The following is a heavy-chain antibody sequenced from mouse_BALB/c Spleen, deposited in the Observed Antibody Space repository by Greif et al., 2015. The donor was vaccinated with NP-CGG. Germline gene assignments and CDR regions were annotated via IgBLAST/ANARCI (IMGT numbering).Heavy chain of an antibody. CDR1: GYTFTSYY. CDR2: INPSNGGT. CDR3: TRSREEYAMDY. Sequence: VQVVESGAELVKPGASVKLSCKASGYTFTSYYMYWVKQRPGQGLEWIGEINPSNGGTNFNEKFKSKATLTVDKSSSTAYMQLSSLTSEDSAVYYCTRSREEYAMDYWGQGTSVTVSS. J-gene: IGHJ4*01. V-gene: IGHV1S81*02.